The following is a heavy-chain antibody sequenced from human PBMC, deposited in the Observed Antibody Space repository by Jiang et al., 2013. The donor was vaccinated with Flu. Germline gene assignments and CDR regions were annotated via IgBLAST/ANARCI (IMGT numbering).Heavy chain of an antibody. D-gene: IGHD1-26*01. Sequence: QLLESGGTLVQPGGSLRLSCAASGFSFGNYWMKWVRQAPGKGLEWVATIKEDGSEKYYVDSVKGRFTISRDNAKKAVYLHINSLRAEDTAVYYCSRDSWEQVDNKISHWGQGTLVTVSS. J-gene: IGHJ4*02. CDR3: SRDSWEQVDNKISH. V-gene: IGHV3-7*03. CDR2: IKEDGSEK. CDR1: GFSFGNYW.